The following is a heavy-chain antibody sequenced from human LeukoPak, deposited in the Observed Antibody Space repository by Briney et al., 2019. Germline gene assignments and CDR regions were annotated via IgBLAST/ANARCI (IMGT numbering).Heavy chain of an antibody. CDR1: GGSIRSYY. Sequence: TSETLSLTCTVSGGSIRSYYWSWIRQAAGKGPEWIGRIYPSGSTNYNPSLKSRATMSLDTSKNQFSLKLSSVTAADTAVYYCARALGSPEDWFDPWGQGTLVTVSS. CDR2: IYPSGST. V-gene: IGHV4-4*07. CDR3: ARALGSPEDWFDP. J-gene: IGHJ5*02. D-gene: IGHD7-27*01.